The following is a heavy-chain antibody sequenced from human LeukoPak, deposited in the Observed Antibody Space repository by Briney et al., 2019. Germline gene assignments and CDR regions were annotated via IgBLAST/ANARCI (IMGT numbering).Heavy chain of an antibody. D-gene: IGHD4-23*01. V-gene: IGHV4-39*01. CDR2: IYYSGST. CDR3: ARPHSGGNFLRYDY. CDR1: GGSISSRSYY. Sequence: SETLSLTCTVSGGSISSRSYYWGWLRQPPGKGLEWIGSIYYSGSTCCSPSLKSRVTISVDTSKNQFSLKLSSVTAADTAVYYCARPHSGGNFLRYDYWGQGTLVTVSS. J-gene: IGHJ4*02.